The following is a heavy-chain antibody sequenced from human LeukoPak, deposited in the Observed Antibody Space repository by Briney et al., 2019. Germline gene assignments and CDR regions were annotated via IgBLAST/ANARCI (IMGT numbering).Heavy chain of an antibody. D-gene: IGHD1-26*01. CDR3: ASPRVVGTTTFHFFDY. J-gene: IGHJ4*02. Sequence: PGGSLRLSCAASGFTFSNNAMSWVRQAPGKGLEWVALISYEGTYKYYADSVKGRFTISRDNSESTLYLHMNSLRTEDTAVYYCASPRVVGTTTFHFFDYWGQGTLVTVSS. V-gene: IGHV3-30-3*01. CDR2: ISYEGTYK. CDR1: GFTFSNNA.